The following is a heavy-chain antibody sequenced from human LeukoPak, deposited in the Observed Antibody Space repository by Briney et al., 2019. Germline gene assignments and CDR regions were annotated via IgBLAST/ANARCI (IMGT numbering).Heavy chain of an antibody. D-gene: IGHD6-13*01. CDR2: MNPNSGNA. CDR1: GYTFASYD. Sequence: ASVKVSCKASGYTFASYDINWVRQATGQGLEWMGWMNPNSGNAGYSQKLQGRVTMTTDTSTSTAYMELRSLRSDDTAVYYCARDIQGSWYYYYYYMDVWGKGTTVTISS. CDR3: ARDIQGSWYYYYYYMDV. J-gene: IGHJ6*03. V-gene: IGHV1-8*01.